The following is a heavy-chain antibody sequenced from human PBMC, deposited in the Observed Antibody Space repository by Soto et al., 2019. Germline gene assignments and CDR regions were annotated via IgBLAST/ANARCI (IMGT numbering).Heavy chain of an antibody. D-gene: IGHD3-3*01. CDR1: GYTFTSYG. J-gene: IGHJ6*02. CDR3: ARDPAGLTIFGVVSMDV. Sequence: VASVKVSCKXSGYTFTSYGISWVRQAPGQGLEWMGWISAYNGNTNYAQKLQGRVTMTTDTSTSTAYMELRSLRSDDTAVYYCARDPAGLTIFGVVSMDVWGQGTTVTVSS. CDR2: ISAYNGNT. V-gene: IGHV1-18*04.